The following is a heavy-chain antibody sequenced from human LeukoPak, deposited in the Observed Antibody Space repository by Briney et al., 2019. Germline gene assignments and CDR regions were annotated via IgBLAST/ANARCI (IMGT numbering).Heavy chain of an antibody. CDR1: GFTFSSYE. CDR3: ARAQRSSGWFDY. Sequence: GGSLRLSCAASGFTFSSYEMHWVRQAPGKGLEWVSYISSSGSTIYYADSVKGRFTISRDNAKNSLYLQMNSLRAEDTAVYYCARAQRSSGWFDYWGQGTLVTVSS. CDR2: ISSSGSTI. D-gene: IGHD6-19*01. V-gene: IGHV3-48*03. J-gene: IGHJ4*02.